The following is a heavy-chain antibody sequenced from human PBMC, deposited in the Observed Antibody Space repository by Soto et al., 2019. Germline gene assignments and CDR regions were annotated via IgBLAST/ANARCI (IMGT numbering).Heavy chain of an antibody. CDR1: GFTFSSYS. J-gene: IGHJ6*03. D-gene: IGHD2-15*01. Sequence: EVQLVESGGGLVKPGGSLRLSCAASGFTFSSYSMNWVRQAPGKGLEWVSSISSSSSYIYYADSVKGRFTISRDNAKNSLYLQMNSLRAEDTAVYYCARDLYDVVVVAANSWSYYYYMDVWGKGTTVTVSS. V-gene: IGHV3-21*01. CDR2: ISSSSSYI. CDR3: ARDLYDVVVVAANSWSYYYYMDV.